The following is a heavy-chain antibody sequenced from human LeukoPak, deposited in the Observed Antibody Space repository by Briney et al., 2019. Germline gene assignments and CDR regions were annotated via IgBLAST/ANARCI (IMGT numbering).Heavy chain of an antibody. D-gene: IGHD3-10*01. CDR2: VTHSGST. J-gene: IGHJ2*01. V-gene: IGHV4-34*01. Sequence: PSETLSLTCAVYGGSFSSYYWSWIRLPPGKGLEWIGEVTHSGSTNHNPSLKSRVTISIDTSKNQFSLKLSSVTAADTAIYYCARVGDYGSGSWYFDLWGRGTLVTVSS. CDR1: GGSFSSYY. CDR3: ARVGDYGSGSWYFDL.